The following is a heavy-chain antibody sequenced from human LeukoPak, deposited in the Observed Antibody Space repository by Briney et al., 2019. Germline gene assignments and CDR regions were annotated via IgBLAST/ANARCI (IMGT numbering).Heavy chain of an antibody. D-gene: IGHD3-22*01. CDR2: IAGSDTTT. CDR3: TTLGYHLDS. J-gene: IGHJ4*02. CDR1: GFALTSYE. Sequence: GSLSLSFAASGFALTSYEMKWVRPAPGKGLEWVSYIAGSDTTTHYADSVKGRFTIFRDNAKNSLYLQMNRLRAEDTALYYCTTLGYHLDSWGQGTLVTVSS. V-gene: IGHV3-48*03.